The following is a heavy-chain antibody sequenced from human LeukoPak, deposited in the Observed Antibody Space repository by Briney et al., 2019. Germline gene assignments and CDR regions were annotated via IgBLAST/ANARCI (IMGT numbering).Heavy chain of an antibody. CDR1: GYSFTRYW. J-gene: IGHJ4*02. CDR2: VYPGDSDT. V-gene: IGHV5-51*01. Sequence: GESLKISCRVFGYSFTRYWIGWVRQVPGKGLEWMGIVYPGDSDTRYSPSLRGQVTISADKSISTAYLQWSSLKASDTAMYYCARQDSSGFFDYWGQGTLVTVSS. D-gene: IGHD3-22*01. CDR3: ARQDSSGFFDY.